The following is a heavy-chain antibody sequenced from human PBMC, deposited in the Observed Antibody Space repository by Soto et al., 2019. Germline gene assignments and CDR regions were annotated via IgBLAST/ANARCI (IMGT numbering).Heavy chain of an antibody. D-gene: IGHD2-15*01. V-gene: IGHV4-31*03. J-gene: IGHJ5*02. CDR1: GGSISSGGYY. CDR3: ARVRYCSGGSCYPRFDP. CDR2: IYYSGST. Sequence: PSETLSLTCTVSGGSISSGGYYWSWIRQHPGKGLEWIGYIYYSGSTYYNPSLKSRVTISVDTSKNQFPLKLSSVTAADTAVYYCARVRYCSGGSCYPRFDPWGQGTLVTVSS.